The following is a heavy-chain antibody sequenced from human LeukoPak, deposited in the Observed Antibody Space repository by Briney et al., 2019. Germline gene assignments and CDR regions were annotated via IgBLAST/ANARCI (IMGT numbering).Heavy chain of an antibody. Sequence: SETLSLTCAVYGGSFSGYYWSWIRQPPGKGLEWIGEINHSGSTNYNPSLKSRVTISVDTSKNQFSLKLSSVTATDTAVYYCARVRYSSSSVIDYRGQGTLVTVSS. V-gene: IGHV4-34*01. D-gene: IGHD6-6*01. CDR3: ARVRYSSSSVIDY. CDR1: GGSFSGYY. CDR2: INHSGST. J-gene: IGHJ4*02.